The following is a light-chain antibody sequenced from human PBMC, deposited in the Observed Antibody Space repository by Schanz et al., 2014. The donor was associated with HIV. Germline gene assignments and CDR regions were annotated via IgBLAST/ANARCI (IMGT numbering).Light chain of an antibody. J-gene: IGLJ3*02. CDR2: ANT. V-gene: IGLV1-40*01. CDR3: QSYDTHLGAVM. CDR1: SSNIGAGYD. Sequence: QSVLTQPPSVSGAPGQRVSISCTGSSSNIGAGYDVHWYQQLPGTAPKLLIYANTNRPSGVPDRFSGSRSGTSASLAITGLQAEDEADYYCQSYDTHLGAVMFGGGTKLTVL.